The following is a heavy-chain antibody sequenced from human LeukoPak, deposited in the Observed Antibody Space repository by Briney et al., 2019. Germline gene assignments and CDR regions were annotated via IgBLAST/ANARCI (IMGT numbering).Heavy chain of an antibody. CDR1: GGSTSSESFF. Sequence: SQTLSLTCTVSGGSTSSESFFCSWIRQPAGKGLEWIGRVYTSGSTNYNPSLNSRVIISVDTSKNQFSLKLSSVTAADTAVYYCARERRGHFAYWGQGTLVTVSS. V-gene: IGHV4-61*02. J-gene: IGHJ4*02. CDR2: VYTSGST. CDR3: ARERRGHFAY.